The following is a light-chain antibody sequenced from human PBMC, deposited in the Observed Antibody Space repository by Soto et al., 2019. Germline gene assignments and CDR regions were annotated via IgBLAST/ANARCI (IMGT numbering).Light chain of an antibody. V-gene: IGKV1-39*01. CDR2: AAS. Sequence: DIQMTQSPSSLSASLGDRVTITCRTSQPINIYLNWYQHKPGKAPKLLIYAASSLQSGVPSRFSGSGSGADFTLTISSLQPEDFATYYCQQSYSAPTFGGGTKVEIK. CDR3: QQSYSAPT. CDR1: QPINIY. J-gene: IGKJ4*01.